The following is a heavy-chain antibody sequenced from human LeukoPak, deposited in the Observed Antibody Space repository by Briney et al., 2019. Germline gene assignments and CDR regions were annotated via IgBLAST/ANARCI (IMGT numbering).Heavy chain of an antibody. CDR2: IYYSGST. J-gene: IGHJ4*02. CDR1: GGSISSGDYY. V-gene: IGHV4-30-4*01. CDR3: ARVVGVYDYVWGSYRTYFDY. Sequence: SETLSLTCTVSGGSISSGDYYWRWIRQPPGRGLEWIGYIYYSGSTYYNPARKSRVTITVNRTKNQFSLKLSSVPAADTAVYYCARVVGVYDYVWGSYRTYFDYWGQGTLVTVSS. D-gene: IGHD3-16*02.